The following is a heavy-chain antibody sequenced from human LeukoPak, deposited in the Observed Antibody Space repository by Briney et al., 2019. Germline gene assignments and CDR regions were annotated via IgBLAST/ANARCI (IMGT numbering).Heavy chain of an antibody. CDR3: ARQIAARREVDY. CDR2: ISPGDSDA. Sequence: GDPLKISGKACGYSFTTYWIWWGREMGGRGLGWVGIISPGDSDARYNPSVQGQVTISADKSISTAYLQWSSLSAPDTAMYDCARQIAARREVDYWGQGTLVTVSS. J-gene: IGHJ4*02. CDR1: GYSFTTYW. D-gene: IGHD6-6*01. V-gene: IGHV5-51*01.